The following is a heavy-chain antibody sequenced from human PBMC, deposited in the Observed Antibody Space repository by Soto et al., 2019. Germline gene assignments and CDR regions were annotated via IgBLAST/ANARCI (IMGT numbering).Heavy chain of an antibody. CDR3: ARERSGSSTIFDY. J-gene: IGHJ4*02. V-gene: IGHV3-66*01. CDR1: GFNVSSTS. Sequence: VQLVESGGGLVQPGGSLRLSCAASGFNVSSTSMSWVRQAPGKGLEWVSVIYSGAGTHYAGSVKGRFTISGDTSKNTLYLQMNCLRVEETAVYYCARERSGSSTIFDYWGQGTLVTVSS. D-gene: IGHD2-2*01. CDR2: IYSGAGT.